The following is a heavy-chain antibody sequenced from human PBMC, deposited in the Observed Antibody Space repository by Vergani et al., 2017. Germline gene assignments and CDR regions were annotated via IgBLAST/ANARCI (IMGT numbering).Heavy chain of an antibody. CDR2: ISSDGGST. J-gene: IGHJ4*02. CDR3: ADLYGDEGFSPF. D-gene: IGHD7-27*01. Sequence: EVQLLESGGGLVQPGGSLRLSCAASGFTFSTSAMTWVRQAPGKGLEWVSTISSDGGSTYYADSVKGRFTISRDNSKNTLSLQMNSLTAEDTAFYYCADLYGDEGFSPFWGQGTLVTVSS. V-gene: IGHV3-23*01. CDR1: GFTFSTSA.